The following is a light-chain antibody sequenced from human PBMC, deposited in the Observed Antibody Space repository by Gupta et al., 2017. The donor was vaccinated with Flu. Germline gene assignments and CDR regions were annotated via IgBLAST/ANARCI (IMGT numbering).Light chain of an antibody. V-gene: IGKV1-39*01. J-gene: IGKJ2*01. CDR3: QQSDSTPYT. Sequence: PSSLSASVGDRVTITCRASQSISSYLNWYQQKPGKAPKLLIYAASSLQSGVPSRFSGSGSGTDFTLTISRRQPEDFATYYCQQSDSTPYTFGQGTKMEIK. CDR2: AAS. CDR1: QSISSY.